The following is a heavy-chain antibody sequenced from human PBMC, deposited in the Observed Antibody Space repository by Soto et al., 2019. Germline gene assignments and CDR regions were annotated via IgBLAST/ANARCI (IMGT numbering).Heavy chain of an antibody. V-gene: IGHV3-74*01. CDR3: ASDLSGRADV. CDR1: GFTFSSYW. CDR2: MNEDGGTT. J-gene: IGHJ6*02. D-gene: IGHD3-10*01. Sequence: PGGSLRLSCAASGFTFSSYWMHWVRQAPGKGLVWVSRMNEDGGTTDYADSVKGRFTISRDNAKNTLYLQMNCLRVEDTAVYYCASDLSGRADVWGQGTTVTVSS.